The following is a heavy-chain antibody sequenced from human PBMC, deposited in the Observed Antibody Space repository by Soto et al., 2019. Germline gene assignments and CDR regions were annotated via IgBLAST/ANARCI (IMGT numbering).Heavy chain of an antibody. J-gene: IGHJ3*02. CDR1: GFTFSSYA. V-gene: IGHV3-30-3*01. CDR3: ERANWGWYDAFDI. Sequence: QVQLVESGGGVVQPGRSLRLSCAASGFTFSSYAMHWVRQAPGKGLEWVAVISYDGSNKYYADSVKGRFTISRDNSKNTQYLQMNSLRAEDTAVYYWERANWGWYDAFDIWGQGTMVTVSS. D-gene: IGHD7-27*01. CDR2: ISYDGSNK.